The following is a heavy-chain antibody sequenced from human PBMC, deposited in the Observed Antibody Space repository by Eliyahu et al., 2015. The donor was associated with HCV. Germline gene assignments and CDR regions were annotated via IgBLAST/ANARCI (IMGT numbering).Heavy chain of an antibody. J-gene: IGHJ4*02. D-gene: IGHD5-18*01. CDR2: ISSSSSTI. Sequence: EVQLVESGGGLVQPGGSLRXSCAXSGFTXSSYXMXWVRQAPGKGLEXFSYISSSSSTIYYADSVKGRFTISRDNAKNSLYLQMNSLRAEDTAVYYCAREAYSYGYGGWGQGTLVTVSS. CDR1: GFTXSSYX. V-gene: IGHV3-48*01. CDR3: AREAYSYGYGG.